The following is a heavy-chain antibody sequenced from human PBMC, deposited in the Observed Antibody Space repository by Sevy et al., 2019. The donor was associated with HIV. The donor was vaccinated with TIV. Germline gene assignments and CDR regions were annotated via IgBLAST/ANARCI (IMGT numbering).Heavy chain of an antibody. V-gene: IGHV3-7*01. CDR2: MKEDGSDK. CDR3: GREEVGGYSCSLDQ. CDR1: GFTFSVYW. Sequence: GGSLRLSCAASGFTFSVYWMTWVRQAPGKGLEWVATMKEDGSDKDYVDSVKGRFTISRDNAKNSLYLQMNSLRAEDTAVYYCGREEVGGYSCSLDQWGLGTLVTVSS. J-gene: IGHJ4*02. D-gene: IGHD5-12*01.